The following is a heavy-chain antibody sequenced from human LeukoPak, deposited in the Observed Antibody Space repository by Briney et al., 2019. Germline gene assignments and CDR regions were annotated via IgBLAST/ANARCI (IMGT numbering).Heavy chain of an antibody. CDR2: IYYSGTT. J-gene: IGHJ4*02. D-gene: IGHD6-13*01. CDR1: GGSISSYY. Sequence: PSETLSLTCTVSGGSISSYYWSWIRQPPGKGLEWIGYIYYSGTTNYNPSLKSRITISVDTSKNQFSLKLSSVTAADTAVYYCARGVYIAAAQYGYWGQGTLVTVSS. V-gene: IGHV4-59*01. CDR3: ARGVYIAAAQYGY.